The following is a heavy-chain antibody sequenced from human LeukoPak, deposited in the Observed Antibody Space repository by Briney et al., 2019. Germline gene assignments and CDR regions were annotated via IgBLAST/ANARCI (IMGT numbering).Heavy chain of an antibody. J-gene: IGHJ4*02. Sequence: GGSLRLSCAASGFTFSSYAMSWVRQAPGKGLEWVSAISGSGGSTYYADSVKGRFTISRDNSKNTLYLQMNSLRAEDTAVYYCAKEPIGFWSGYYPKPLDYWGQGTLVTVSS. D-gene: IGHD3-3*01. CDR2: ISGSGGST. CDR3: AKEPIGFWSGYYPKPLDY. V-gene: IGHV3-23*01. CDR1: GFTFSSYA.